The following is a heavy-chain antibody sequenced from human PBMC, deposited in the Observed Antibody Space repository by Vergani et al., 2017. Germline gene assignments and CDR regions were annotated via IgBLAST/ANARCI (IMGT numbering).Heavy chain of an antibody. J-gene: IGHJ4*02. CDR2: ISWNSGSI. V-gene: IGHV3-9*01. CDR1: GFTFDDYA. CDR3: AKSYCSSTSCYIDY. D-gene: IGHD2-2*02. Sequence: EVQLVESGGGLVQPGRSLRLSCAASGFTFDDYAMHWVRQAPGKGLEWVSGISWNSGSIGYADSVKGRFTISRDNAKNSLYLQMNSLRAEGTALYYCAKSYCSSTSCYIDYWGQGTLVTVSS.